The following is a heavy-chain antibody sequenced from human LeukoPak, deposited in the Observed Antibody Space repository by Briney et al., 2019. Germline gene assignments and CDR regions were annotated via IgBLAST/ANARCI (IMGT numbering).Heavy chain of an antibody. CDR3: ATIYGDFSDFDY. V-gene: IGHV4-34*01. Sequence: SETLSLTCAIYGGSFSNYYYNWVRQPPGKGLEWIGEITHHGRTNYNPSLKSRDTISVDTSKNQFSLKLSSVAAADTAVYYCATIYGDFSDFDYWGQGTLVTVSS. J-gene: IGHJ4*02. D-gene: IGHD4-17*01. CDR2: ITHHGRT. CDR1: GGSFSNYY.